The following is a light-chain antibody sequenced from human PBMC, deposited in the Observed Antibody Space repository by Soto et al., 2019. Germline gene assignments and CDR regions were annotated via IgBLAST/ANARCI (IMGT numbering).Light chain of an antibody. Sequence: DIHLTQSPSSLSASVGDSVTITCRSSQTINKYLNWYQHRPGKAPKLLIYAASSLQTGVPTRFSGAGAVTSFAFSISSLQLEVVAAYSFQQSYGSPVAFGRGTKVEI. V-gene: IGKV1-39*01. CDR3: QQSYGSPVA. J-gene: IGKJ1*01. CDR2: AAS. CDR1: QTINKY.